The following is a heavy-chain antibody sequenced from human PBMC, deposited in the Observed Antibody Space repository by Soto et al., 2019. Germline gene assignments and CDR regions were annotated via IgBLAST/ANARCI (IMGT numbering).Heavy chain of an antibody. J-gene: IGHJ6*02. CDR1: GGSMSSGGYS. Sequence: SQTLSLTCAVSGGSMSSGGYSWSWVRQPPGKGLEWIGYIYHNGSPYYNPSLKSRVTISVDRSKNQFSLKLSSVTAADTAVYYCARVPDVWGEGTTVTLSS. V-gene: IGHV4-30-2*01. CDR2: IYHNGSP. CDR3: ARVPDV.